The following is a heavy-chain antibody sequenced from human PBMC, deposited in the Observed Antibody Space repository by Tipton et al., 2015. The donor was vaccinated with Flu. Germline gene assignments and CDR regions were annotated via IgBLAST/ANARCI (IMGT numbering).Heavy chain of an antibody. CDR2: INHSGST. Sequence: TLSLTCAVYGGSLSGYYWSWIRQTPGKGLEWIGEINHSGSTNYNPSLKSRVTISVATSKNQFSLKLSSVTAADTAVYFCARSRDYVWGSYRYSDYDAFDIWGQGTMVTVSS. CDR1: GGSLSGYY. CDR3: ARSRDYVWGSYRYSDYDAFDI. D-gene: IGHD3-16*02. J-gene: IGHJ3*02. V-gene: IGHV4-34*01.